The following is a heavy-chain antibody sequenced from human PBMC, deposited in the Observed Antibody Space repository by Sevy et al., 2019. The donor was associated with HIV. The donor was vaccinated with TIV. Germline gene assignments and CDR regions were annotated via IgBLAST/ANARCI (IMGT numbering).Heavy chain of an antibody. D-gene: IGHD5-12*01. CDR3: ARWLHPYGSGGYYFDY. J-gene: IGHJ4*02. Sequence: GGSLRLSCAASGFTCSSYGMHWVRQAPGKGLEWVAVIWYDGSNKYYADSVKGRFTISRDNSKNTLYLQMNSLRAEETAVYYCARWLHPYGSGGYYFDYWAQGTLVTVSS. CDR1: GFTCSSYG. CDR2: IWYDGSNK. V-gene: IGHV3-33*01.